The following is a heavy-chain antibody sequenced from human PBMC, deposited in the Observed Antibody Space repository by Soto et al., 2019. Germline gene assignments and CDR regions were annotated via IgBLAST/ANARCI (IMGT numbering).Heavy chain of an antibody. CDR3: ARGHRYFDWLSRLYYYYGMDV. V-gene: IGHV4-34*01. CDR2: INHSGST. Sequence: SETLSLTCAVYGGSFSGYYWSWIRQPPGKGLEWLGEINHSGSTNYNPSLKSRVTISVDTSKNQFSLKLSSVTAADTAVYYCARGHRYFDWLSRLYYYYGMDVWGQGTTVTVSS. D-gene: IGHD3-9*01. CDR1: GGSFSGYY. J-gene: IGHJ6*02.